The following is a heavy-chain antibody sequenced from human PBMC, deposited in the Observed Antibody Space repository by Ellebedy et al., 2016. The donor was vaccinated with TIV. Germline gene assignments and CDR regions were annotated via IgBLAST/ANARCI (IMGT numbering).Heavy chain of an antibody. J-gene: IGHJ2*01. V-gene: IGHV3-13*01. D-gene: IGHD3-9*01. CDR2: IGTGGDT. Sequence: GGSLRLSCAASGFTFSSYDMHWVRQATGKGLEWVSAIGTGGDTYYPGSVKGRFTVSREDAKNSLYLQMNSLRAGDTAVYYCAREILDSLSHGWYFDLWGRGTLVTVSS. CDR1: GFTFSSYD. CDR3: AREILDSLSHGWYFDL.